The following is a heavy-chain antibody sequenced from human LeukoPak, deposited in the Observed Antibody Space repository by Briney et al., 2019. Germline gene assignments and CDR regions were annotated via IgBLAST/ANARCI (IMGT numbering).Heavy chain of an antibody. J-gene: IGHJ4*02. D-gene: IGHD3-16*01. CDR2: IYYSGST. CDR1: GGSISSYY. CDR3: ARLRAVGYAYFDY. Sequence: SETLSLTCTVSGGSISSYYWSWIRQPPGKGLEWIGYIYYSGSTNYNPSLKSRVTISVDTSKNQFSLKLSSVTAADTAVYYCARLRAVGYAYFDYWGQGTLVTVSS. V-gene: IGHV4-59*01.